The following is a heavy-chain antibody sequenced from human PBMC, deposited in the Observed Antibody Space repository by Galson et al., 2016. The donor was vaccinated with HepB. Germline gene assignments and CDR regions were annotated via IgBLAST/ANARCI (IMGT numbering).Heavy chain of an antibody. V-gene: IGHV3-33*01. CDR1: GFNLSSYA. D-gene: IGHD2/OR15-2a*01. Sequence: SLRLSCAASGFNLSSYAMHWVRQAPGKGLEWVAVIWYDGSTKFYGDSVKGRFTISRDNSKNTLYLQMNSLRVEDTAVYYCARVGNKRAGGMDVWGQGTTVTVSS. J-gene: IGHJ6*02. CDR2: IWYDGSTK. CDR3: ARVGNKRAGGMDV.